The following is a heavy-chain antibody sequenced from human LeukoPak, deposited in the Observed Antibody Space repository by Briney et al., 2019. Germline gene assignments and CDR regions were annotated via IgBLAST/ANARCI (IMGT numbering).Heavy chain of an antibody. CDR2: ISNSGSDI. V-gene: IGHV3-21*01. CDR3: ARTSGPRGAFDI. D-gene: IGHD7-27*01. Sequence: PGGSLRLSCAASGFTFSTYTMNWVRQAPAKGLEWVSSISNSGSDISYADSLKGRFTVSRDNAKNSLYLQMNSLRAEDTAVYYCARTSGPRGAFDIWGQGTMVTASS. J-gene: IGHJ3*02. CDR1: GFTFSTYT.